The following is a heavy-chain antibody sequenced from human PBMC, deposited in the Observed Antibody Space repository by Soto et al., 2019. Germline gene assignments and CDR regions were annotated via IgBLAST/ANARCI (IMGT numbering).Heavy chain of an antibody. D-gene: IGHD6-19*01. V-gene: IGHV3-23*01. Sequence: GGSLRLSCAASGFTFSSYAMSWVRQAPGKGLEWVSAISGSGGSTYYADSVKGRFTISRDNSKNTLYLQMNSLRAEDTAVYYCAKGIAVAGTYYYMDVWGKGTTVTVSS. J-gene: IGHJ6*03. CDR3: AKGIAVAGTYYYMDV. CDR2: ISGSGGST. CDR1: GFTFSSYA.